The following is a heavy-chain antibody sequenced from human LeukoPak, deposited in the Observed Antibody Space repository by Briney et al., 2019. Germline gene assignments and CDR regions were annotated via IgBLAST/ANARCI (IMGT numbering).Heavy chain of an antibody. D-gene: IGHD1-7*01. J-gene: IGHJ6*03. Sequence: SETLSLTCAVYGGSFSDYYWSWIRQSPGKGLEWIGEINDSGTINYNPSLMSRVTISVDKSKNQFSLKLSSVTAADTAVYYCARRWNYGRNYYIDVWGKGATVSVSS. CDR1: GGSFSDYY. V-gene: IGHV4-34*01. CDR2: INDSGTI. CDR3: ARRWNYGRNYYIDV.